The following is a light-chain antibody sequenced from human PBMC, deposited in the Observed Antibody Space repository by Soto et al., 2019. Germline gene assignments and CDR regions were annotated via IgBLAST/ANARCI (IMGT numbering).Light chain of an antibody. Sequence: QSVLTQPPSVYGAPGQRVTISCTGSSSNIGAGYDVHWYQQLPGTAPKLLISGNSHQPSGVPDRFSGSKSCTSASLAITGLQSEDEADYYCQSYDSSLSAVVFGGGTKLTVL. J-gene: IGLJ2*01. CDR2: GNS. V-gene: IGLV1-40*01. CDR3: QSYDSSLSAVV. CDR1: SSNIGAGYD.